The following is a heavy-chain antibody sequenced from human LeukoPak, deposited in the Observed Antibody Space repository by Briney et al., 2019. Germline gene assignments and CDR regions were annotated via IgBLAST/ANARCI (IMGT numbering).Heavy chain of an antibody. CDR3: ASGGTWLQLNY. D-gene: IGHD5-24*01. CDR2: ITSGSTI. J-gene: IGHJ4*02. Sequence: GGSLRLSCAASGFTFSDYYVSWIRQAPGKGLEWGSYITSGSTIYDADSVRGRFTISRDNAKNSLYLQMNSLRAEDTAMYYCASGGTWLQLNYWGQGTLVTVS. CDR1: GFTFSDYY. V-gene: IGHV3-11*01.